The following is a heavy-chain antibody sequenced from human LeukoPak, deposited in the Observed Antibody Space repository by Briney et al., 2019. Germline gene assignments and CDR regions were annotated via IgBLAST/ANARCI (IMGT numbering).Heavy chain of an antibody. D-gene: IGHD3-10*02. J-gene: IGHJ4*02. V-gene: IGHV3-30*18. CDR1: GFTFSSYG. CDR3: AKDYYVRTERPQIDY. CDR2: IPYDGSNK. Sequence: QSGGSLRLSCAASGFTFSSYGMHWVRQAPGKGLEWVAVIPYDGSNKYYADSVKGRFTISRDNSKNTLYLQMNSLRAEDTAVYYCAKDYYVRTERPQIDYWGQGTLVTVSS.